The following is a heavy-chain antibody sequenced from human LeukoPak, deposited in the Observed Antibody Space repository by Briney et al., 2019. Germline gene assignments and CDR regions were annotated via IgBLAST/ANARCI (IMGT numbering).Heavy chain of an antibody. J-gene: IGHJ5*02. D-gene: IGHD3-10*01. V-gene: IGHV1-18*01. Sequence: ASVTVSFKASGYTFSSYGISWVRQAPGQGLEWMGWISGYTGNTNYAQNLQGRDTMTTDTSTSTAYMELRSLRSDDTALYYCARSSWFGGRSEWRWFDPWGQGTLVTVSS. CDR3: ARSSWFGGRSEWRWFDP. CDR1: GYTFSSYG. CDR2: ISGYTGNT.